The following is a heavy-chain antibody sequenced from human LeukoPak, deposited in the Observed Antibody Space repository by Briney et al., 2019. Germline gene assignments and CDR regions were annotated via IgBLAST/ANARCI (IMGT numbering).Heavy chain of an antibody. D-gene: IGHD5-18*01. CDR1: GFTFSSFA. V-gene: IGHV3-23*01. Sequence: PGGSLRLSCAASGFTFSSFAMSWVRQAPGQGLEWVSSIGSTAATTYYADSVRGRFTISRDNSKNTLYLQMNSLRAEDTAVYYCAKDSSYGYSYGYFVYWGQGTLVTVSS. CDR3: AKDSSYGYSYGYFVY. CDR2: IGSTAATT. J-gene: IGHJ4*02.